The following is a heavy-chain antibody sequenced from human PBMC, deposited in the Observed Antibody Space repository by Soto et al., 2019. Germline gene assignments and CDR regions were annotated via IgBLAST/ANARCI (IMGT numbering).Heavy chain of an antibody. Sequence: PSETLSLTCAVYGGSFSGYYWSWIRQPPGKGLEWIGEINHSGSTNYNPSLKSRVTISVDTSKNQFSLKLSSVTAADTAVYYCARLRFLKGGPFDYWGQGTLVTVSS. CDR2: INHSGST. V-gene: IGHV4-34*01. CDR3: ARLRFLKGGPFDY. D-gene: IGHD3-3*01. CDR1: GGSFSGYY. J-gene: IGHJ4*02.